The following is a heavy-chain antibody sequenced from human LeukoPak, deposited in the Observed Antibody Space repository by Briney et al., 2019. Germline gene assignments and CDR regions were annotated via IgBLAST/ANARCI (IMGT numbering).Heavy chain of an antibody. CDR3: TTDRERDYYMDV. CDR1: GFTFSNAW. CDR2: IKSKTDGGTT. Sequence: PGGSLRLSCAASGFTFSNAWMSWVRQAPGKGLEWVGRIKSKTDGGTTDYAAPVKGRFTISRDDSKNTLYLQMNSLKTEDTAVYYCTTDRERDYYMDVWGTGTTVIVSS. D-gene: IGHD1-1*01. V-gene: IGHV3-15*01. J-gene: IGHJ6*03.